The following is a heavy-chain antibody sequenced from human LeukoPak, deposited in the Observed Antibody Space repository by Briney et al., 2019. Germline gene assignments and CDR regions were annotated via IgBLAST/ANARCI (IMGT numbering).Heavy chain of an antibody. CDR1: GGTFSSYA. CDR3: ASSVITFGGVIVSYYFDY. J-gene: IGHJ4*02. V-gene: IGHV1-69*13. Sequence: GASVKVSCKASGGTFSSYAISWVRQAPGQGLEWMGGIIPIFGTANYAQKFQGRVTITADESTSTAYMELSSLGSEDTAVYYCASSVITFGGVIVSYYFDYWGQGTLVTVSS. D-gene: IGHD3-16*02. CDR2: IIPIFGTA.